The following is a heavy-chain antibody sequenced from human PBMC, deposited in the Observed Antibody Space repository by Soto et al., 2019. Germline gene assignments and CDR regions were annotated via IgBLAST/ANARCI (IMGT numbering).Heavy chain of an antibody. D-gene: IGHD3-10*01. J-gene: IGHJ3*02. Sequence: GGSLRLSCAASGFTFSTYAMSWVRQSPGKGLVWVSAISGSGGSTFYADSVKGRFTISRDNSMNTLYLQMNSLRTEDTAVYYCAHPRGFGVFDAYDIWGQGTMVTVSS. CDR2: ISGSGGST. CDR3: AHPRGFGVFDAYDI. V-gene: IGHV3-23*01. CDR1: GFTFSTYA.